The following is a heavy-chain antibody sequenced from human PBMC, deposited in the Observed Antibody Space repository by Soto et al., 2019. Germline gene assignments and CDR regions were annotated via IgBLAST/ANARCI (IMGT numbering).Heavy chain of an antibody. CDR1: GGSFSCYY. V-gene: IGHV4-34*01. CDR3: ASTWRPHWYFDL. D-gene: IGHD3-16*01. J-gene: IGHJ2*01. CDR2: INHSGST. Sequence: NPSETLSLTCAVYGGSFSCYYWSWIRQPPGKGLEWIGEINHSGSTNYNPSLKSRVTISVDTSKNQFSLKLSSVTAADTAVYYCASTWRPHWYFDLWGRGTLVTVSS.